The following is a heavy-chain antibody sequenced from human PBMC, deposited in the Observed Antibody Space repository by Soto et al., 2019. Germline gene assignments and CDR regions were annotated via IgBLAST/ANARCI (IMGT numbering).Heavy chain of an antibody. D-gene: IGHD6-6*01. J-gene: IGHJ6*02. CDR2: ISSSSSYI. V-gene: IGHV3-21*01. Sequence: GGSLRLSCAASGFTFSSYSMNWVRQAPGKGLEWVSSISSSSSYIYYADSVKGRLTISRDNAKNSLYLQMNSLRAEDTAVYYCARDPKSIAARRGYYYYGMDVWGQGTTVTVSS. CDR3: ARDPKSIAARRGYYYYGMDV. CDR1: GFTFSSYS.